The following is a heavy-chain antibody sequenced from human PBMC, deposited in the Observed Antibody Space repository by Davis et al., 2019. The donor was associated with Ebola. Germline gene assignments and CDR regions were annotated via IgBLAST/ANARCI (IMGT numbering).Heavy chain of an antibody. D-gene: IGHD7-27*01. V-gene: IGHV3-73*01. J-gene: IGHJ4*02. CDR3: ATDRNWDFDY. CDR1: GFIFSGSG. Sequence: GGSLRLSCAASGFIFSGSGMHWVRQASGNGLEWVGRVRTKVNSFATAYAASVEGRFTISRDDSKNTAYLQMNSLRDEDTAVYYCATDRNWDFDYWGQGTLVTVSS. CDR2: VRTKVNSFAT.